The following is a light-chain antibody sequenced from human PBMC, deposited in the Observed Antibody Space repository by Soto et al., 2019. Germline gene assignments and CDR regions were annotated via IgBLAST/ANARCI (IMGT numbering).Light chain of an antibody. CDR2: RAS. J-gene: IGKJ4*01. CDR1: QSVNSSF. CDR3: QEYDSSPLT. V-gene: IGKV3-20*01. Sequence: EIVLTQSPDTLSLSPGERATLSCRASQSVNSSFLAWYHQKPGQAPRLLIYRASSRATGIPARFTGSGSGTDFTVTISRLEPEDFAVYYLQEYDSSPLTVGGGTKVEIK.